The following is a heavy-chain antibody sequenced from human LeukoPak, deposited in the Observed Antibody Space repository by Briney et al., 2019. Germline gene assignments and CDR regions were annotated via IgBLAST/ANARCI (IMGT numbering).Heavy chain of an antibody. J-gene: IGHJ4*02. CDR3: ARDGPEENGSPLDY. V-gene: IGHV3-23*01. CDR2: ITGSGGST. D-gene: IGHD3-10*01. CDR1: GVPFSTYG. Sequence: GGSLRLSCAASGVPFSTYGMSWVRQAPGKGLEWVSAITGSGGSTHYAASVRGRFTISRDNSKSTLYLQMNSLRVEDTAVYHCARDGPEENGSPLDYWGQGTLVTVSS.